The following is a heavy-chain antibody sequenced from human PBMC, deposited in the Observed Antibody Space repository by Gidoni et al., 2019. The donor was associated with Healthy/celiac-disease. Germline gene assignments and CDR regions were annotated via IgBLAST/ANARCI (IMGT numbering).Heavy chain of an antibody. CDR2: INHSGST. CDR3: ARGGLIVVVIKGAFDI. CDR1: GGCFSGYY. Sequence: QVQLQQWGAGLLKPSATLSLTCAVYGGCFSGYYWSWIRQPPGKGLEWIGEINHSGSTNYNPSLKSRVTISVDTSKNQFSLKLSSVTAADTAVYYCARGGLIVVVIKGAFDIWGQGTMVTVSS. J-gene: IGHJ3*02. D-gene: IGHD3-22*01. V-gene: IGHV4-34*01.